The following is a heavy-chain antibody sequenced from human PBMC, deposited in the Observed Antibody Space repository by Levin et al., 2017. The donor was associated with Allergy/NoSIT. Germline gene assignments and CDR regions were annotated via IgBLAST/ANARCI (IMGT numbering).Heavy chain of an antibody. J-gene: IGHJ4*02. V-gene: IGHV3-33*01. D-gene: IGHD5-18*01. CDR2: IWYDGSNK. CDR3: ARDGIQLWLEYYFDY. Sequence: GGSLRLSCAASGFTFSSYGMHWVRQAPGKGLEWVAVIWYDGSNKYYADSVKGRFTISRDNSKNTLYLQMNSLRAEDTAVYYCARDGIQLWLEYYFDYWGQGTLVTVSS. CDR1: GFTFSSYG.